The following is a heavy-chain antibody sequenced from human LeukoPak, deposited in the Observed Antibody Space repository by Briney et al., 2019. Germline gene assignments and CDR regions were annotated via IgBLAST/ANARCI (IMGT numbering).Heavy chain of an antibody. CDR2: IYYSGST. D-gene: IGHD5-18*01. Sequence: PSETLSLTCTVSGGSISSYYWSWIRQPPGKGLEWIGYIYYSGSTNYNPSLKSRVTISVDTSKNQFSLKLSSVTAADTAVYYCARMSRYSYMPWGQGTLVTVPS. V-gene: IGHV4-59*12. CDR3: ARMSRYSYMP. J-gene: IGHJ5*02. CDR1: GGSISSYY.